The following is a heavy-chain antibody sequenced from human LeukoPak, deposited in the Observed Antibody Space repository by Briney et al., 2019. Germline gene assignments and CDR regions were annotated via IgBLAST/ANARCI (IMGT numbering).Heavy chain of an antibody. D-gene: IGHD6-13*01. CDR3: ARSRQQLLRSIDY. CDR2: IYTSGST. Sequence: SETLSLTCTVSGGSISSGSYYWSWIRQPAGKGLEWIGRIYTSGSTNYNPSLKSRVTISVDTSKNQFSLKLSSVTAADTAVYYCARSRQQLLRSIDYWGQGTLVTVSS. J-gene: IGHJ4*02. V-gene: IGHV4-61*02. CDR1: GGSISSGSYY.